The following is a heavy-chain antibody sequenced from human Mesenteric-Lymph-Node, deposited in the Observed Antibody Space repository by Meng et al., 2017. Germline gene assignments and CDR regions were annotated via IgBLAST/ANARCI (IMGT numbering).Heavy chain of an antibody. V-gene: IGHV4-59*08. CDR3: ARHQNGGTYPLDY. J-gene: IGHJ4*02. CDR2: NYYSGST. CDR1: GCSISTYY. Sequence: QVRLQECAPALVKPAETPTLTCAASGCSISTYYWSWIRQTPGKGLEWIWNNYYSGSTNYNPSLASRVTISVDSSKNQFSPKLSSVTAADTAVYFCARHQNGGTYPLDYWGQGTLVTVSS. D-gene: IGHD3-16*02.